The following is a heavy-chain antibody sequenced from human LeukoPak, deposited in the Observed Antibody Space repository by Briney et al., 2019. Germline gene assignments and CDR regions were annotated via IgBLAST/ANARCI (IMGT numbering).Heavy chain of an antibody. CDR3: ARGLRDSSGREYFQH. D-gene: IGHD3-22*01. Sequence: ASVKVSCKASGYTFTSYDISWVRQAAGQGLEWMGWMNPNSGNTGYAQKFKGRVTMTGNASINTAYMELSSLRSEDTAVYYCARGLRDSSGREYFQHWGQGTLVTVSS. J-gene: IGHJ1*01. CDR2: MNPNSGNT. V-gene: IGHV1-8*01. CDR1: GYTFTSYD.